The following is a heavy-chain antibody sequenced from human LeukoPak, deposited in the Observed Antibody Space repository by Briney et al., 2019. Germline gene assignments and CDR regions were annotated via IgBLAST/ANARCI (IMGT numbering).Heavy chain of an antibody. CDR2: INSDGSSI. CDR3: ARDWRYCSSSSCLAMDV. V-gene: IGHV3-74*01. D-gene: IGHD2-2*01. Sequence: GSLRLSCAASGFTFSSHWMHWVRQAPGKGLVWVSRINSDGSSISYADSVKGRFTISRDNAKNTLYLQMNSLRAEDTAVYYCARDWRYCSSSSCLAMDVWGQGTTVTVSS. CDR1: GFTFSSHW. J-gene: IGHJ6*02.